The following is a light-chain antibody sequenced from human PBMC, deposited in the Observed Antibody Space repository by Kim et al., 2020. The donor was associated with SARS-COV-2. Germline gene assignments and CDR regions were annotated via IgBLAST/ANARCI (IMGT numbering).Light chain of an antibody. V-gene: IGLV3-1*01. CDR2: QDT. J-gene: IGLJ3*02. CDR3: QAWDSRTAV. CDR1: RLGDKY. Sequence: SYELTQPPSVSVSPGQTASITCSGNRLGDKYASWYQQRPGQSPVVVIYQDTKRPSGIPERFSGSNSGNTATLTISGTQAMDEADYYCQAWDSRTAVFGGGTKLTVL.